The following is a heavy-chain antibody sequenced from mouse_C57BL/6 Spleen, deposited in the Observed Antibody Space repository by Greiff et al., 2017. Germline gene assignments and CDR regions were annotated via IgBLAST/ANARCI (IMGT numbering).Heavy chain of an antibody. J-gene: IGHJ4*01. D-gene: IGHD1-1*01. CDR2: ISDGGSYT. V-gene: IGHV5-4*01. CDR1: GFTFSSYA. CDR3: ARDQGYYYGSSYCAMDY. Sequence: EVHLVESGGGLVKPGGSLKLSCAASGFTFSSYAMSWVRQTPEKRLEWVATISDGGSYTYYPDNVKGRFTISRDNAKNNLYLQMSHLKSEDTAMYYCARDQGYYYGSSYCAMDYWGQGTSVTVSS.